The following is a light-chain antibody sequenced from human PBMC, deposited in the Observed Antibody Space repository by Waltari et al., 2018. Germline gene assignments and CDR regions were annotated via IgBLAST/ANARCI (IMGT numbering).Light chain of an antibody. V-gene: IGKV3-11*01. CDR2: DAS. J-gene: IGKJ4*01. CDR1: QSVIYY. CDR3: QQRRTWPLT. Sequence: EIVLTQSPATLSLSPGERATLSCRASQSVIYYFAWYQQRPGQAPRLLIYDASSRATGIPARFSGSGSETDFTLTISSLEPEDFAVYYCQQRRTWPLTFGGGTKVEI.